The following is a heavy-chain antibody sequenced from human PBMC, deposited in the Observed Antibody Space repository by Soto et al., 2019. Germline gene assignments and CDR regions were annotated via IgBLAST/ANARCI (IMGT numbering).Heavy chain of an antibody. V-gene: IGHV3-21*06. D-gene: IGHD5-18*01. CDR1: GFTFSDYT. J-gene: IGHJ4*02. CDR2: ITATGSFI. Sequence: GGSLRLSCAASGFTFSDYTMNWVRQAPGKGLEWVSLITATGSFIYQADSVRGRFTISRDNAKNSLYLQMNSLRAEDTAVYYCATRGYSYGYYYFDYWGQGTLVTVSS. CDR3: ATRGYSYGYYYFDY.